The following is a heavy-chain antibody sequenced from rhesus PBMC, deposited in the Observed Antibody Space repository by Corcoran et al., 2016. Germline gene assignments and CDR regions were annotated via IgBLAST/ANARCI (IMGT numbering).Heavy chain of an antibody. Sequence: EVQLVESGGGLAKPGGSLRLSCAASGFTFSSYWRNWVRQAPGKGLEWVSAINSGGVSTYYADSVKGRFTISRDNAKNTLSLQMNSLRAEDTAVYYCAKDLCSSTYCSSGAFDFWGQGLRVTVSS. CDR3: AKDLCSSTYCSSGAFDF. J-gene: IGHJ3*01. CDR1: GFTFSSYW. CDR2: INSGGVST. D-gene: IGHD2-15*01. V-gene: IGHV3S25*01.